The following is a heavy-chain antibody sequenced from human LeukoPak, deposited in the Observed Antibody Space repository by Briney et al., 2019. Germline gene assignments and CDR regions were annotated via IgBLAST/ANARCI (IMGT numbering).Heavy chain of an antibody. V-gene: IGHV1-18*01. CDR3: ARAYCGGDCYDS. D-gene: IGHD2-21*01. CDR2: INPYNGNT. Sequence: ASVKVSCKASGYSFTSYGITWVRQAPGQGLEWMGWINPYNGNTNYAQKLQGRVTMTTDTSTSTAYMDLRSLRSDDTAVYYCARAYCGGDCYDSWGQGTLVTVSS. J-gene: IGHJ4*02. CDR1: GYSFTSYG.